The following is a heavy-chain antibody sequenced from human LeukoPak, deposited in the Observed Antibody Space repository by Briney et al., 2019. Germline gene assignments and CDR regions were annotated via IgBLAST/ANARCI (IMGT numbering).Heavy chain of an antibody. V-gene: IGHV3-21*01. CDR2: ISSSSYI. Sequence: GGSLRLSCAASGFTFSSYSMNWVRQAPGKGLEWVSSISSSSYIYYADSVKGRFTISGDNAKNSLYLQMNSLRAEDTAVYYCARPYQPLFFDYWGQGTLVTVSS. CDR3: ARPYQPLFFDY. D-gene: IGHD2-2*01. CDR1: GFTFSSYS. J-gene: IGHJ4*02.